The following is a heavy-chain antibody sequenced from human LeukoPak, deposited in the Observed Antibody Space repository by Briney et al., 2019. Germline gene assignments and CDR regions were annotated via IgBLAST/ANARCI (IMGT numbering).Heavy chain of an antibody. CDR1: GISFSTSW. J-gene: IGHJ6*04. CDR3: AELGITMIGGV. CDR2: INQDGGEK. V-gene: IGHV3-7*01. D-gene: IGHD3-10*02. Sequence: GGSLRLSCAASGISFSTSWMNWVRQAPGKVLEWVATINQDGGEKNYVDSVKGRFTISRDNAKNSLYLQMNSLRAEDTAVYYCAELGITMIGGVWGKGTTVTISS.